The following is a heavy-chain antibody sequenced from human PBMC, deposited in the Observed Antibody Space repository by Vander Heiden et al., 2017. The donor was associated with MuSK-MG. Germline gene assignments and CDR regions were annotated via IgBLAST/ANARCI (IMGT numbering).Heavy chain of an antibody. J-gene: IGHJ6*02. V-gene: IGHV3-11*05. CDR2: ISSSSSYT. Sequence: QVKLVESGGGLVKPGGSLRLSCAASGFSFSDYYMSWIRQAPGKGLEWISYISSSSSYTNYADSVKGRFTISRDNAKNSLYLQMNSLRAEDTAVYYCARDPYYYDSSGVPGIYYYGMDVWGQGTTVTVSS. D-gene: IGHD3-22*01. CDR3: ARDPYYYDSSGVPGIYYYGMDV. CDR1: GFSFSDYY.